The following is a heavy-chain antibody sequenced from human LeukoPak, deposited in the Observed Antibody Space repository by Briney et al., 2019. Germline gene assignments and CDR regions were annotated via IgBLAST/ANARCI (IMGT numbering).Heavy chain of an antibody. J-gene: IGHJ4*02. D-gene: IGHD3-10*01. CDR1: GVTLSSYT. CDR3: AREFLWLGVVSPTFDY. Sequence: GSLRLSCAASGVTLSSYTMSWVCHAPREGLEWVSAISSTVGSTSYADPSKGRFTISRDNSKNTPYLHMNILRAQTTAVYYFAREFLWLGVVSPTFDYWGEGTLVTVSS. CDR2: ISSTVGST. V-gene: IGHV3-23*01.